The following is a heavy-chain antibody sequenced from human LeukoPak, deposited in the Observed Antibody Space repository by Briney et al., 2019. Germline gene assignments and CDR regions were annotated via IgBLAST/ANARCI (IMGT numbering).Heavy chain of an antibody. Sequence: SETLSLTCFVSGGSISSNTNYWGWIRQPPGKGLEWIGTISYSGSTYYNPSLKSRITISVDTSKNQFSLKLSSVTAADTAVYYCARGSVLRYFDWYPGGRSDFDYWGQGTLVTVSS. V-gene: IGHV4-39*01. CDR3: ARGSVLRYFDWYPGGRSDFDY. J-gene: IGHJ4*02. CDR1: GGSISSNTNY. CDR2: ISYSGST. D-gene: IGHD3-9*01.